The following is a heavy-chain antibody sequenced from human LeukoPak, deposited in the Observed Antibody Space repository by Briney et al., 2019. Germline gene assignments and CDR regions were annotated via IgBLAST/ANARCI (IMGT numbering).Heavy chain of an antibody. CDR3: ARDAYVHNAFDI. J-gene: IGHJ3*02. CDR1: GYTFTGYY. Sequence: ASVKVSCKASGYTFTGYYMHWVRQAPGQGLEWMGRINPNSGGTNYAQKFRGRVTMTRDTSISTAYMELSRLRSDDTAVYYCARDAYVHNAFDIWGQGTMVTVSS. D-gene: IGHD1-1*01. CDR2: INPNSGGT. V-gene: IGHV1-2*06.